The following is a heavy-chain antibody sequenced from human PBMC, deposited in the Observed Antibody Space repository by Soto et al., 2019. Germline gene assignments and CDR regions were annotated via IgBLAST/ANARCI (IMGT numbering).Heavy chain of an antibody. D-gene: IGHD5-12*01. J-gene: IGHJ4*02. CDR2: IYPGDSDT. CDR1: GYSFTTHW. V-gene: IGHV5-51*01. Sequence: EVQLVQSGAEVKKPGESLKIPCKGSGYSFTTHWIGWVRQMPGKGLEWMGIIYPGDSDTKYSPSFQGQVTISADKSISTAYLQWSSLKASDTAMYYCARGGYRGGYDWRVFDYWGQGTLVSVSS. CDR3: ARGGYRGGYDWRVFDY.